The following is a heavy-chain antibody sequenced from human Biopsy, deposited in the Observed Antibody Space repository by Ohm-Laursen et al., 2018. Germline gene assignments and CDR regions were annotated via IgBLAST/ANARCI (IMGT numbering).Heavy chain of an antibody. CDR3: ARGDYFDSNGYFWFDP. Sequence: TLSLTCTVSGGSISSGGSYWGWIRQRPGKGLEWIGYIFYSANTYYNPSLKNLITISGDTSKNQFSLKLNSVTAADTAVYYCARGDYFDSNGYFWFDPWGQGTLVTVSS. J-gene: IGHJ5*02. D-gene: IGHD3-22*01. V-gene: IGHV4-31*01. CDR2: IFYSANT. CDR1: GGSISSGGSY.